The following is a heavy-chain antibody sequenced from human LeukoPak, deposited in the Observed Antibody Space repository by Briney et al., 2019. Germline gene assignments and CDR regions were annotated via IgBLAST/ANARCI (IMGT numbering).Heavy chain of an antibody. D-gene: IGHD6-6*01. CDR2: MNPNSGNT. J-gene: IGHJ5*02. V-gene: IGHV1-8*01. CDR3: ARGRARPKRSWFDP. CDR1: GYTFTSYD. Sequence: ASVKVSCKASGYTFTSYDINWVRRATGQGLEWMGWMNPNSGNTGYAQKFQGRVTMTRNTSISTAYMELSSLRSEDTAVYYCARGRARPKRSWFDPWGQGTLVTVSS.